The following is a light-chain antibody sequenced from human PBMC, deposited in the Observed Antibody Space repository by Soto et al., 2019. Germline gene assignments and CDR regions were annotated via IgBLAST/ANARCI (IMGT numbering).Light chain of an antibody. CDR2: GAY. V-gene: IGKV3-15*01. J-gene: IGKJ4*01. CDR3: QQNNKWPPVT. Sequence: EVVMTQSPATVSVSPGEGVTLSCRASQTISNDLAWYQQKPGQAPRLLIYGAYTRATGVPARFSGGGSGTEFTHTISRLQSEDFAFYYCQQNNKWPPVTFGGGTKVEIK. CDR1: QTISND.